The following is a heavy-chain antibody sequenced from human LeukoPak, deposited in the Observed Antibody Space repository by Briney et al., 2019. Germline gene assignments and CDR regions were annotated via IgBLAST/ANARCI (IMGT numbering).Heavy chain of an antibody. CDR2: ISSSSSYI. V-gene: IGHV3-21*01. Sequence: GGSLRLSCAASGFTFSSYSMNWVRQAPGKGLEWVSSISSSSSYIYYADSVKGRFTISRDNAKNSLYLQMNSLRAEDTAVYYCARDYYYDSSGYYYQGAFDIWGQGTMVTVSS. J-gene: IGHJ3*02. D-gene: IGHD3-22*01. CDR1: GFTFSSYS. CDR3: ARDYYYDSSGYYYQGAFDI.